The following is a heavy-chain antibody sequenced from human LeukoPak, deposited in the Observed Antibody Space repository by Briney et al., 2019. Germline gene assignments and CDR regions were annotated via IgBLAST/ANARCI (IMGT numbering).Heavy chain of an antibody. CDR1: GGSISSYY. Sequence: PSETLSLTCTVSGGSISSYYWSWIRQPAGKGLGWIGRIYTSGSTNYNPSLKSRVTMSVDTSKNQFSLKLSSVTAADTAVYYCARENSGSYYWPFDYWGQGTLVTVSS. J-gene: IGHJ4*02. V-gene: IGHV4-4*07. CDR2: IYTSGST. CDR3: ARENSGSYYWPFDY. D-gene: IGHD1-26*01.